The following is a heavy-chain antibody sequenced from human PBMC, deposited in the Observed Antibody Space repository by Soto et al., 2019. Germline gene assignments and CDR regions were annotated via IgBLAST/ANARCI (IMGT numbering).Heavy chain of an antibody. J-gene: IGHJ6*03. CDR2: INAGNGNT. CDR1: GYTFTSYA. V-gene: IGHV1-3*01. Sequence: ASVKVSCKASGYTFTSYAMHWVRQAPGQRLEWMGWINAGNGNTKYSQKFQGRVTITRDTSASTAYMELSSLRSEDTAVYYCARDQDSSYYYYYMDVWGKGTTVTVSS. CDR3: ARDQDSSYYYYYMDV.